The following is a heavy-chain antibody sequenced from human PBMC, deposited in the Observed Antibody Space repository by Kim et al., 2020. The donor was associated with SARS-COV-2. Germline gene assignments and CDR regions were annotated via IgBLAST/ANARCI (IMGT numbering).Heavy chain of an antibody. Sequence: SPSFQGQVTISADKSISTAYLQWSSLKASDTAMYYCARKYYYGSGNGMDVWGQGTTVTVSS. V-gene: IGHV5-51*01. J-gene: IGHJ6*02. CDR3: ARKYYYGSGNGMDV. D-gene: IGHD3-10*01.